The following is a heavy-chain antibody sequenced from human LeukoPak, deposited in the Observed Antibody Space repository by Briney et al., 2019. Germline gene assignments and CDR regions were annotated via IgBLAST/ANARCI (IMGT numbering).Heavy chain of an antibody. D-gene: IGHD3-16*01. Sequence: GGSLRLSCAASGFTFSSYWMHWVRQAPGKGLVWVSRINSDGSSTSYADSVKGRFTISRDNAKNTLYLQMNSLRAEDTAVYYCARGTDYVWGSLPGNYWGQGTLVTVSS. J-gene: IGHJ4*02. CDR3: ARGTDYVWGSLPGNY. V-gene: IGHV3-74*01. CDR2: INSDGSST. CDR1: GFTFSSYW.